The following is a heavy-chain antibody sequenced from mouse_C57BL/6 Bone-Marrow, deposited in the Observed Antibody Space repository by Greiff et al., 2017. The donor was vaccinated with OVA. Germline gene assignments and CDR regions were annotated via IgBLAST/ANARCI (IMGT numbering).Heavy chain of an antibody. V-gene: IGHV5-17*01. CDR2: ISSGSSTI. Sequence: EVKLVESGGGLVKPGGSLKLSCAASGFTFSDYGMHWVRQAPEKGLEWVAYISSGSSTIYYAGTVKGRFTISRDNAKNTLFLQMTSLRSEDTAMYYCARPNYYGSFAYWGQGTLVTVSA. D-gene: IGHD1-1*01. CDR3: ARPNYYGSFAY. J-gene: IGHJ3*01. CDR1: GFTFSDYG.